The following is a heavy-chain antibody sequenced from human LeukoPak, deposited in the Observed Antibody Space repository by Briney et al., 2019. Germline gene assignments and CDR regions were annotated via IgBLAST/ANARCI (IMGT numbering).Heavy chain of an antibody. J-gene: IGHJ4*02. CDR1: GGSISSYY. CDR3: ARQLGPPHYFDC. V-gene: IGHV4-59*08. Sequence: PSETLSLTCTVSGGSISSYYWSWIRQPPGKGLEWIGYIYYSGSTNYNPSLKSRVTISVDTSKNQFSLKLSSVTAADTAVYYCARQLGPPHYFDCWGQGTLVTVSS. CDR2: IYYSGST.